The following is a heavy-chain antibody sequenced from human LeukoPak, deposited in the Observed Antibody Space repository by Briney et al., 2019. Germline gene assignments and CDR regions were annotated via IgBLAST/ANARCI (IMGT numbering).Heavy chain of an antibody. CDR3: ARQGDYYDSSGRSGGWFDP. J-gene: IGHJ5*02. CDR1: GYSFTSYW. V-gene: IGHV5-51*01. CDR2: IYPGDSDT. Sequence: GESLKISCKGSGYSFTSYWIGWVRQMPGKGLEWMGIIYPGDSDTRYSPSFQGQVTISADKSISTAYLQWSSLKASDTAMYYCARQGDYYDSSGRSGGWFDPWGQGTLVTVSS. D-gene: IGHD3-22*01.